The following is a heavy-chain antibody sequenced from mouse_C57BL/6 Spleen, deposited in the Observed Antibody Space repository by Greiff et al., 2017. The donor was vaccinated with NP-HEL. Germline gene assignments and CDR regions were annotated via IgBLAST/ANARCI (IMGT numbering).Heavy chain of an antibody. CDR2: IHPNSGST. J-gene: IGHJ3*01. D-gene: IGHD2-2*01. CDR1: GYTFTSYW. Sequence: VQLQQPGAELVKPGASVKLSCKASGYTFTSYWMHWVKQRPGQGLEWIGMIHPNSGSTNYNEKFKSKATLTVDKSSSTAYMQLSSLTSEDSAVYYCAREGQSTMVTPFAYWGQGTLVTVSA. V-gene: IGHV1-64*01. CDR3: AREGQSTMVTPFAY.